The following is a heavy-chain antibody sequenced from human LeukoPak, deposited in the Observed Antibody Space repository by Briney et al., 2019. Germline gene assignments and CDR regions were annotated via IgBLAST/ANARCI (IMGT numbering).Heavy chain of an antibody. D-gene: IGHD3-22*01. V-gene: IGHV5-51*01. J-gene: IGHJ6*02. CDR1: GYSFTSYW. CDR2: IYPGDSDT. CDR3: ASNYYDSGGEYGMDV. Sequence: GESLKISCNGSGYSFTSYWIGWVRQMPGKGLEWMGIIYPGDSDTRYSPSFQGQVTISADKSISTAYLQWSSLKASDTAMYYCASNYYDSGGEYGMDVWGQGTTVTVSS.